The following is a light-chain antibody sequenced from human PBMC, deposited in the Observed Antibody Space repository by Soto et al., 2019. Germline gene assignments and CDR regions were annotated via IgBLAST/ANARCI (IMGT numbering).Light chain of an antibody. Sequence: QSALTHPASLSGSPGQTITISCTGNSSDVCRYNTLSWYQQHPGKAPKLMIYEVSNRPSRVSNRFSGSESGNTTSLTITVLQTENEVDYYSISYTRSSTSYVFGSGTKVTVL. J-gene: IGLJ1*01. V-gene: IGLV2-14*01. CDR3: ISYTRSSTSYV. CDR1: SSDVCRYNT. CDR2: EVS.